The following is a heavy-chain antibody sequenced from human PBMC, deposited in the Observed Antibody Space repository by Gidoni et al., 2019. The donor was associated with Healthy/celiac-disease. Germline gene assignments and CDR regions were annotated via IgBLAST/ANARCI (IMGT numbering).Heavy chain of an antibody. J-gene: IGHJ3*02. V-gene: IGHV3-21*01. D-gene: IGHD3-10*01. CDR2: ISSSSSYI. CDR3: ARERKWFGELFRGVNEAFDI. CDR1: GFTFSSYS. Sequence: AASGFTFSSYSMNWVRQAPGKGLEWVSSISSSSSYIYYADSVKGRFTISRDNAKNSLYLQMNSLRAEDTAVYYCARERKWFGELFRGVNEAFDIWGQGTMVTVSS.